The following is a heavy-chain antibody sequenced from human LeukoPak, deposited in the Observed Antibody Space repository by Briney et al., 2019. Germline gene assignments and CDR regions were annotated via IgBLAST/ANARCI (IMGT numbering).Heavy chain of an antibody. CDR1: GFTFSSYG. V-gene: IGHV3-30*18. CDR3: AKDQRTWGIAAAGNDY. D-gene: IGHD6-13*01. Sequence: PGRSLRLSCAASGFTFSSYGMHWVRQAPGKGLEWVAVTSYDGSNKYYADSVKGRFTISRDNSKNTLYLQMNSLRAEDTAVYYCAKDQRTWGIAAAGNDYWGQGTLVTVSS. CDR2: TSYDGSNK. J-gene: IGHJ4*02.